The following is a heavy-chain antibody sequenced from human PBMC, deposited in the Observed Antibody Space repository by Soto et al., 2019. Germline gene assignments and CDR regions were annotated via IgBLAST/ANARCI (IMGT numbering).Heavy chain of an antibody. CDR2: IYYSGST. J-gene: IGHJ4*02. Sequence: SETLSLTCTVSGGSISSGDYYWSWIRQPPGKGLEWIGYIYYSGSTYYNPSLKSRVTISVDTSKNQFSLKLSSVTAADTAVYDCATRQGSGSYFLEKFDYWGLGTPVTV. V-gene: IGHV4-30-4*01. D-gene: IGHD3-10*01. CDR3: ATRQGSGSYFLEKFDY. CDR1: GGSISSGDYY.